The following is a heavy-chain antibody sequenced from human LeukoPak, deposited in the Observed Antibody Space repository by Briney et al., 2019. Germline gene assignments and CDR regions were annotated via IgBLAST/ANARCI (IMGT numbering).Heavy chain of an antibody. Sequence: ASVKVSCKASGYTFTSYGINWVRQATGQGLEWMGWMNPNSGNTGYAQKFQGRVTMTRNTSISTAYMELSSLRSEDTAVYYCARGVYYYDSSGYYSSYWGQGTLVTVSS. CDR2: MNPNSGNT. V-gene: IGHV1-8*01. CDR3: ARGVYYYDSSGYYSSY. CDR1: GYTFTSYG. J-gene: IGHJ4*02. D-gene: IGHD3-22*01.